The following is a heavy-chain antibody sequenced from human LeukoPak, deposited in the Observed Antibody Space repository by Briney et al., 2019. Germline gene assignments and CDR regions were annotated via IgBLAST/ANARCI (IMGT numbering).Heavy chain of an antibody. J-gene: IGHJ4*02. CDR3: ARDMTITGADDY. CDR1: GFTFSDHP. CDR2: IDGSGTTI. D-gene: IGHD6-13*01. Sequence: PGGSLRLSCAASGFTFSDHPMTWVRQAPGKGLQWVSYIDGSGTTIYYAESVKGRFTISRDNAKNSLYLQMNSLIAEDTALYYCARDMTITGADDYWGQGTRVTVSS. V-gene: IGHV3-48*03.